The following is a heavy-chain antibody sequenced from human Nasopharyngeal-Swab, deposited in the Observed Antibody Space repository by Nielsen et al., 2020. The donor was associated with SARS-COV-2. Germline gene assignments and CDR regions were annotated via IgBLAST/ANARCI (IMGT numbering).Heavy chain of an antibody. CDR3: AKGGYSGYDPLGMDV. CDR2: ISYDGSNK. D-gene: IGHD5-12*01. J-gene: IGHJ6*02. Sequence: VRQAPGKGLEWVAVISYDGSNKYYADSVKGRFTTSRDNSKNTLYLQMNSLRAEDTAVYYCAKGGYSGYDPLGMDVWGQGTTVTVSS. V-gene: IGHV3-30*18.